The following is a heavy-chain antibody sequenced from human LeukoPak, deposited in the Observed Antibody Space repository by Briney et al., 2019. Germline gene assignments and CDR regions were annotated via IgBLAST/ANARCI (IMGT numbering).Heavy chain of an antibody. Sequence: GGSLRLSCAASGFTFSDYYMSWIRQAPGKGLEWVSDIISSGSSKYYADSVKGRFTISRDNAKNSLYLQMNSLRAEDTAVYYCARDRNYYYDSSGYSDYWGQGTLVTISS. J-gene: IGHJ4*02. CDR1: GFTFSDYY. CDR3: ARDRNYYYDSSGYSDY. D-gene: IGHD3-22*01. V-gene: IGHV3-11*01. CDR2: IISSGSSK.